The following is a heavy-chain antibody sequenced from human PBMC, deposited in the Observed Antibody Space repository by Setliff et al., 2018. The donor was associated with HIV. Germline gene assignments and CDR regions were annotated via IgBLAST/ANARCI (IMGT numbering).Heavy chain of an antibody. Sequence: TGGSLRLSCAASGFTFSSSEMNWVRQAPGKGLEWVSYISSSSNTIYYADSVKGRFTISRDNAKNSLYLQMNSLRAEDTAVYYCAKTLPTLYPPHDYYFAMDVWGQGTTVTVSS. CDR3: AKTLPTLYPPHDYYFAMDV. J-gene: IGHJ6*02. CDR1: GFTFSSSE. V-gene: IGHV3-48*03. CDR2: ISSSSNTI. D-gene: IGHD2-15*01.